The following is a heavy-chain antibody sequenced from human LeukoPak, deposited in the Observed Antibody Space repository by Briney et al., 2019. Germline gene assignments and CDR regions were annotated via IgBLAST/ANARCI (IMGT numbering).Heavy chain of an antibody. J-gene: IGHJ3*02. V-gene: IGHV3-53*01. CDR1: GFTVSSIY. Sequence: GGSLRLSCAASGFTVSSIYMTWVRQAPGKGLEWVSLIHSGGSTNYADSVKGRFTISRDSSENTLYLQMNTLRAEDTAVYYCARELGYNYGTAFDIWGQGTMVTVSS. CDR2: IHSGGST. CDR3: ARELGYNYGTAFDI. D-gene: IGHD5-18*01.